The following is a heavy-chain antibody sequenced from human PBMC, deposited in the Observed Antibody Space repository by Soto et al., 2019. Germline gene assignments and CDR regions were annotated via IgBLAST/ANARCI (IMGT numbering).Heavy chain of an antibody. CDR3: ARGIAAGQFDY. J-gene: IGHJ4*02. V-gene: IGHV4-34*01. CDR2: INHSGST. Sequence: SETLSLTCTVSGGSFSGYYWSWIRQPPGKGLEWIGEINHSGSTNYNPSLKSRVTISVDTSKNQFSLKLSSVTAADTAVYYCARGIAAGQFDYWGQGTLVTVSS. D-gene: IGHD6-13*01. CDR1: GGSFSGYY.